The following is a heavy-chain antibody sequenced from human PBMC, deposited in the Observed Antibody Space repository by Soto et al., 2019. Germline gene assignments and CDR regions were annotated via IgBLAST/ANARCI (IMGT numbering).Heavy chain of an antibody. J-gene: IGHJ4*02. CDR2: IYPGDSDT. Sequence: GESLKISCKGSGYSFTSYWIGWVRQMPGKGLEWMGIIYPGDSDTRYSPSFQGQVTISRDNAKNSLYLQMDSLRAEDTAVYYCARGDYFDRRFDYWGQGTLVTVSS. D-gene: IGHD3-22*01. V-gene: IGHV5-51*01. CDR1: GYSFTSYW. CDR3: ARGDYFDRRFDY.